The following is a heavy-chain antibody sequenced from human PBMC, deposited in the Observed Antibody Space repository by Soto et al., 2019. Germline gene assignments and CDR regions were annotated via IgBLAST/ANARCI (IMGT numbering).Heavy chain of an antibody. CDR3: ARWSYYDSSGYYTYYFDY. J-gene: IGHJ4*02. CDR2: IYHSGST. CDR1: GGSISSSNW. D-gene: IGHD3-22*01. Sequence: SETLSLTCAVSGGSISSSNWWSWVRQPPGKGLEWIGEIYHSGSTNYNPSLKSRVTISVDKSKNQFSLKLSSVTAADTAVYYCARWSYYDSSGYYTYYFDYWGQGTLVTVSS. V-gene: IGHV4-4*02.